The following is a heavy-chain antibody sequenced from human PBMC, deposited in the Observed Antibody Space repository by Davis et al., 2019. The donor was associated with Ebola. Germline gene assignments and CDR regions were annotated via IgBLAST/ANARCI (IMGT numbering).Heavy chain of an antibody. CDR1: GFPFTTYT. Sequence: GESLKISCAASGFPFTTYTMNWVRQAPGKGLEWVSSISSSNSYIYYADSVKGRFTISRDNSKNTLYLQMNSLRPEDTAVYYCAKVGGIMLWFGERAFDYWGQGTLVTVSS. D-gene: IGHD3-10*01. J-gene: IGHJ4*02. CDR2: ISSSNSYI. CDR3: AKVGGIMLWFGERAFDY. V-gene: IGHV3-21*01.